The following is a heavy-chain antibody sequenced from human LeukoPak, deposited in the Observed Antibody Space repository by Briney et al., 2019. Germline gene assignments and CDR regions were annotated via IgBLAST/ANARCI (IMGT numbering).Heavy chain of an antibody. V-gene: IGHV3-21*01. CDR3: ARDASLWFREKGPRRGSNWFDP. D-gene: IGHD3-10*01. Sequence: GGSLRLSCAASGFTFSSYSMNWVRQAPGKGLEWASSISSSSSYIYYADSVKGRFTISRDNAKNSLYLQMNSLRAEDTAVYYCARDASLWFREKGPRRGSNWFDPWGQGTLVTVSS. J-gene: IGHJ5*02. CDR1: GFTFSSYS. CDR2: ISSSSSYI.